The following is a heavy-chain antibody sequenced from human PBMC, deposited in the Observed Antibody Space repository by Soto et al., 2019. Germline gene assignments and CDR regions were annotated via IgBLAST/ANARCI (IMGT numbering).Heavy chain of an antibody. CDR3: ARQPTTGDTDLWFDP. J-gene: IGHJ5*02. CDR1: GGSISSHSHY. D-gene: IGHD2-21*01. CDR2: IYFSGSN. V-gene: IGHV4-39*01. Sequence: SETLSLTCSVSGGSISSHSHYWGWIRQPPGKGLEWIGSIYFSGSNYYNTSLKSRVIISTDMSKNQFSLNLTSVTAADTAVYYCARQPTTGDTDLWFDPWGQGTQVTVSS.